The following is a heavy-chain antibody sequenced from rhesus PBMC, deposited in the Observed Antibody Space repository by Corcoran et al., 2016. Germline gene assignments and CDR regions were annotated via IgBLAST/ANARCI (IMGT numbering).Heavy chain of an antibody. CDR3: ARDLLSFGY. CDR1: GCSLSRTY. Sequence: QVQLQESGPGLVKPSETLSLTCAVSGCSLSRTYWRSLPQAPGTGLEWIGYFYGSGSTYYNPSLKRRVTLSVDTSKNQLSLKLSSVTAADTAVYYCARDLLSFGYWGQGVLVTVSS. D-gene: IGHD2-15*01. V-gene: IGHV4S11*01. CDR2: FYGSGST. J-gene: IGHJ4*01.